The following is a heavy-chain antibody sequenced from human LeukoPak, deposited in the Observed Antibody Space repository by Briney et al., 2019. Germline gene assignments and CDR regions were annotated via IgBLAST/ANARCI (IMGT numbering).Heavy chain of an antibody. V-gene: IGHV3-33*01. J-gene: IGHJ6*02. CDR2: IWCDGSNK. Sequence: GGSLRLSCAASGFTFSSYGMHWVRQAPGKGLEWVAVIWCDGSNKYYADSVKGRFTISRDNSKNTLYLQMNSLRAEDTAVYYCARGIAVAGTFHYYYYYGMDVWGQGTTVTVSS. D-gene: IGHD6-19*01. CDR3: ARGIAVAGTFHYYYYYGMDV. CDR1: GFTFSSYG.